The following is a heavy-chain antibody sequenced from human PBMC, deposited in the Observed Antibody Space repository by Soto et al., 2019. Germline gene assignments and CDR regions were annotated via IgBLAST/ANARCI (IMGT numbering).Heavy chain of an antibody. V-gene: IGHV1-2*02. CDR3: ARPFEYSSSSEGYNWFDP. CDR2: INPSSGGT. D-gene: IGHD6-6*01. CDR1: GYTFSDYY. Sequence: QVQLVQSGAEVKKPGASVKVSCKASGYTFSDYYLYWVRQAPGQGLEWMGWINPSSGGTKSAQKFQGRITMTRDTSISTVYMELRRLRDDDTAVYYCARPFEYSSSSEGYNWFDPWGQGTLVTVSS. J-gene: IGHJ5*02.